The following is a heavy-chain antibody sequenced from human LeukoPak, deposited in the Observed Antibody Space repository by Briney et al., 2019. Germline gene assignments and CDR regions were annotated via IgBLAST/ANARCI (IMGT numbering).Heavy chain of an antibody. V-gene: IGHV3-23*01. Sequence: GGSLRLSCAAAGLTFSNNAMNWVRQAPGKGLEWVSVITGDGGTTDYADSVKGRFTISRDNSKNTLYLQMNSLRTEDTATYYCAKGWSGYFRSPFDIWGHGTMVIVSS. CDR2: ITGDGGTT. CDR3: AKGWSGYFRSPFDI. CDR1: GLTFSNNA. D-gene: IGHD3-3*01. J-gene: IGHJ3*02.